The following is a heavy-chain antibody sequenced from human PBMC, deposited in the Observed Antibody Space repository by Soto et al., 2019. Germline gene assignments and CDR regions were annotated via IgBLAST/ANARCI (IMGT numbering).Heavy chain of an antibody. D-gene: IGHD3-3*01. CDR3: TRSIPITIFGVTADDAFDI. V-gene: IGHV3-15*01. J-gene: IGHJ3*02. Sequence: GGSLRLSCAASGFTFSNAWMSWVRQAPGKGLEWVGRIKSKTDGGTTDYAAPVKGRFTISRDDSKNTLYLQMNSLKTEDTAVYYCTRSIPITIFGVTADDAFDIWGQGIMVTVSS. CDR1: GFTFSNAW. CDR2: IKSKTDGGTT.